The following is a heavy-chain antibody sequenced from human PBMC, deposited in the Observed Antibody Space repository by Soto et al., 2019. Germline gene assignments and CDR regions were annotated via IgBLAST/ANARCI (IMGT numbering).Heavy chain of an antibody. J-gene: IGHJ5*02. CDR3: ARSSSSWPNWFDP. CDR1: GFTFSSYS. CDR2: ISSSSSYI. D-gene: IGHD6-13*01. Sequence: EVQRVESGGGLVKPGGSLRLSCAASGFTFSSYSMNWVRQAPGKGLEWVSSISSSSSYIYYADSVKGRFTISRDNAKNSLYLQMNSLRAEDTAVYYCARSSSSWPNWFDPWGQGTLVTVSS. V-gene: IGHV3-21*01.